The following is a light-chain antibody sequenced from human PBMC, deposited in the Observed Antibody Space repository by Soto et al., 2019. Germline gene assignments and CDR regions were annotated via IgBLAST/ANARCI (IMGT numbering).Light chain of an antibody. CDR3: QQYNSYPWT. CDR1: QSISSW. CDR2: DAS. V-gene: IGKV1-5*01. J-gene: IGKJ1*01. Sequence: DIQMTKSPSTLSASVGDSVTITCRASQSISSWLAWYQQKPGKAPKLLIYDASSLESGVPSRFSGSGSGTEFTLTITGLQSDDFATYYCQQYNSYPWTFGQGTQVEIK.